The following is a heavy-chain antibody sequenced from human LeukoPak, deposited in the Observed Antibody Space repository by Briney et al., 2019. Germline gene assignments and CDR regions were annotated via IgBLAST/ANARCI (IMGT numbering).Heavy chain of an antibody. D-gene: IGHD5/OR15-5a*01. CDR1: GGTFSSYA. CDR3: ARSTLGIDY. Sequence: SVKVSCKASGGTFSSYAISWVRQAPGQGLEWMGRIIPIFGIANYAQMFQGRVTITADKSTSTAYMELSSLRSEDTAVYYCARSTLGIDYWGQGTLVTVSS. CDR2: IIPIFGIA. J-gene: IGHJ4*02. V-gene: IGHV1-69*04.